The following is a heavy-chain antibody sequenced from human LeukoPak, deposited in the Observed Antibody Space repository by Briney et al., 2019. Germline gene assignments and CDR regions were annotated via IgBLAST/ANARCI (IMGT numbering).Heavy chain of an antibody. J-gene: IGHJ4*02. CDR1: GGPFSGYY. CDR2: INHSGST. V-gene: IGHV4-34*01. CDR3: ARDREYDSSGYDFDY. Sequence: SETLSLTCAVNGGPFSGYYWSWIRQPPGKGLEWIGEINHSGSTNYNPSLKSRVTISVDTSKNQFSLKLSSVTAADTAVYYCARDREYDSSGYDFDYWGQGTLVTVSS. D-gene: IGHD3-22*01.